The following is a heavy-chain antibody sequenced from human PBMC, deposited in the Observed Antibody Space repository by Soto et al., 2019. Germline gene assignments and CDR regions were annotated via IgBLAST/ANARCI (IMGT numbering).Heavy chain of an antibody. J-gene: IGHJ3*02. CDR3: AKGFTAHDAFDI. V-gene: IGHV3-9*01. D-gene: IGHD3-16*01. CDR2: ISWNSGSI. CDR1: GFTFDDYA. Sequence: EVQLVESGGGLVQPGRSLRLSCAASGFTFDDYAMHWVRQAPGKGLEWVSGISWNSGSIGYADSVKGRFTISRDNAKNSLYLQMNSLRAEDTALYYCAKGFTAHDAFDIWGQGTMVTVSS.